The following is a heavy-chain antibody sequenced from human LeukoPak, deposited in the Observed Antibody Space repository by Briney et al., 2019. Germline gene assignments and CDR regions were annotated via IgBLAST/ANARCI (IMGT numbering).Heavy chain of an antibody. Sequence: GRSLRLSCAASGFTFDDYAMHWVRQAPGKGLEWVSGISWNSGSLGYADSVKGRFTISRDNAKNTLYLQMSSLRAEDTAVYYCARVLTGSWDWFDPWGQGTLVTVSS. J-gene: IGHJ5*02. V-gene: IGHV3-9*01. CDR2: ISWNSGSL. CDR3: ARVLTGSWDWFDP. CDR1: GFTFDDYA. D-gene: IGHD2-8*02.